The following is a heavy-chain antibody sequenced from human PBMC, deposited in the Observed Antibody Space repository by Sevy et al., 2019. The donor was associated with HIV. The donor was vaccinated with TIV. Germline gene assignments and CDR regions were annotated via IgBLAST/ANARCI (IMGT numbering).Heavy chain of an antibody. Sequence: GGSLRLSCAASGFTFNIYSMSWVRQTPGKGLEWVATLSFGCGKINHADSVKSRFTMSRDDSKNAVYLQMNNLRVEDTAKYYCAREGCTKPHDYWGQGTLVIVSS. J-gene: IGHJ4*02. D-gene: IGHD2-8*01. CDR1: GFTFNIYS. CDR2: LSFGCGKI. V-gene: IGHV3-23*01. CDR3: AREGCTKPHDY.